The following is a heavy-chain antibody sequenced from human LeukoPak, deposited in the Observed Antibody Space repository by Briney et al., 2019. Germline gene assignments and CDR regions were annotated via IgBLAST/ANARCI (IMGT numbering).Heavy chain of an antibody. J-gene: IGHJ6*03. CDR3: ARDLMVRGPMDV. CDR2: IKPSSGGT. V-gene: IGHV1-2*02. Sequence: EASVKVSCKASGYTFTGYYMHWVRQAPGQGLEWMGWIKPSSGGTNYAQNFQGRVTMTRDTSINTAYMELSRLRSDDTAVYYCARDLMVRGPMDVWGKGTTVTVSS. D-gene: IGHD3-10*01. CDR1: GYTFTGYY.